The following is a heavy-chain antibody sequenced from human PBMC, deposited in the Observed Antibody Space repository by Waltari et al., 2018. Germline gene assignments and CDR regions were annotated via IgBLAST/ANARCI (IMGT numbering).Heavy chain of an antibody. CDR3: ARGGPAIFGVLITKRFDY. CDR2: INPTGAGT. J-gene: IGHJ4*02. V-gene: IGHV1-2*06. Sequence: QVQLVQSGAEVKKPGASVKVSCKASGYTFTDYYMHWVRQAPGQGLEWMGRINPTGAGTNYTQKFQVRVTMTRDTSISTAYMELSRLRSDDTAVYYCARGGPAIFGVLITKRFDYWGQGTLVTVSS. CDR1: GYTFTDYY. D-gene: IGHD3-3*01.